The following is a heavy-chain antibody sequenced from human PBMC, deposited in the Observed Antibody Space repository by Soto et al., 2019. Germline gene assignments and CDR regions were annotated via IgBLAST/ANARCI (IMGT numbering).Heavy chain of an antibody. Sequence: PSETLSLTCTVFGGSVSSYYWTWIRQPPGKGLEWIGYAHYSGTTNYSPSLRGRVIMSVDTSKNQFSLKLNSVTAADAAVYYCARVWGGAFDFWGQGTMVTVSS. CDR3: ARVWGGAFDF. CDR1: GGSVSSYY. V-gene: IGHV4-59*02. J-gene: IGHJ3*01. D-gene: IGHD3-10*01. CDR2: AHYSGTT.